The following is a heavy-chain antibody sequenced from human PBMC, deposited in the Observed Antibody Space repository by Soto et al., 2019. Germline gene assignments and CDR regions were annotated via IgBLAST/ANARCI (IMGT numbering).Heavy chain of an antibody. V-gene: IGHV4-34*01. CDR2: IDHSGSP. CDR1: GGSFSYYY. CDR3: ARARIGTYYYYGLDV. J-gene: IGHJ6*02. Sequence: NPSETLSLTCAVSGGSFSYYYWSWIRQPPGKGLEWIGEIDHSGSPDYNPSLKSRVTMSVDTSKNQFSLKVRSVTAADTAVYYCARARIGTYYYYGLDVWGQGTTVTVSS. D-gene: IGHD1-26*01.